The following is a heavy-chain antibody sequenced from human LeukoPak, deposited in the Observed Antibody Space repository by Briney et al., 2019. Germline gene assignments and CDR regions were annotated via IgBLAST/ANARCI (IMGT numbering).Heavy chain of an antibody. J-gene: IGHJ4*02. CDR3: ARLGSYYDFWSEIDY. V-gene: IGHV3-11*01. D-gene: IGHD3-3*01. Sequence: GGSLRLSCAASGFTFSDYYMSWIRQARGKGLEWVSCISSSGSTIYYADSVKGRFTISRDNAKNSLYLQMNSLRAEDTAVYYCARLGSYYDFWSEIDYWGQGTLVTVSS. CDR1: GFTFSDYY. CDR2: ISSSGSTI.